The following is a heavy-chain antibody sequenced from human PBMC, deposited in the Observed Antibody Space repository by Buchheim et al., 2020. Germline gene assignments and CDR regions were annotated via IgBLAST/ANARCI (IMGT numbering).Heavy chain of an antibody. CDR2: INHSGNT. CDR3: ATAPQGAIEYFQH. D-gene: IGHD3-16*01. V-gene: IGHV4-34*01. J-gene: IGHJ1*01. CDR1: GGSFSFYY. Sequence: QVQLQQCGAGLLKPSETLSLTCAVYGGSFSFYYWSWIRQPPGKGLEWIGEINHSGNTKYNPSLKSRVTISLDTSRKQFSLRLNSVTAADTAVYYCATAPQGAIEYFQHWGQGTL.